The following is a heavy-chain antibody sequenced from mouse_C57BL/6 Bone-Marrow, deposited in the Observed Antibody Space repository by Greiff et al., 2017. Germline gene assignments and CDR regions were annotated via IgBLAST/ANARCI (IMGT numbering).Heavy chain of an antibody. D-gene: IGHD1-1*01. J-gene: IGHJ4*01. CDR3: ARGDYYGSSYGAMDY. V-gene: IGHV1-61*01. Sequence: QVQLQQPGAELVRPGSSVKLSCKASGSTFTSYWMAWVKQRPGQGLEWIGHFSPSASEPHYNQTFKDKDTLTVEKSSSTAYMQLSSLTSEDSAVYYCARGDYYGSSYGAMDYWGQGTSVTVAS. CDR2: FSPSASEP. CDR1: GSTFTSYW.